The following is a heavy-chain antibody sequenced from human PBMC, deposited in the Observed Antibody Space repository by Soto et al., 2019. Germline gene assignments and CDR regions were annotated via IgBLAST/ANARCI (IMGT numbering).Heavy chain of an antibody. V-gene: IGHV3-13*05. J-gene: IGHJ6*02. CDR2: IGAADDP. D-gene: IGHD2-15*01. CDR3: ARAYSGRLPRRADYYFAMDV. CDR1: GFPFSAYD. Sequence: PGGSLRLSCAASGFPFSAYDMHWVRHTTGKGLEWVSAIGAADDPYYLGSVKGRFTISRENAKNSLYLQMNSLRAEDTAVYYCARAYSGRLPRRADYYFAMDVWGQGTTVTVSS.